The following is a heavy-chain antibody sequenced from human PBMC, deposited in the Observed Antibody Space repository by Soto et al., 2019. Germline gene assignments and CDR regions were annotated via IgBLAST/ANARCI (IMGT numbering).Heavy chain of an antibody. D-gene: IGHD5-18*01. CDR2: FIAMLGTP. CDR3: ARAAMANFDS. V-gene: IGHV1-69*01. J-gene: IGHJ4*02. Sequence: QVQLVQSGAEVKKPGSSVKVSCKASGGTFGSQGIAWVRQAPGQGLAWMGGFIAMLGTPTYAKKVQGRATISADESLTSSYLELRSLRSEDTGVYFCARAAMANFDSWGQGTVVTVSS. CDR1: GGTFGSQG.